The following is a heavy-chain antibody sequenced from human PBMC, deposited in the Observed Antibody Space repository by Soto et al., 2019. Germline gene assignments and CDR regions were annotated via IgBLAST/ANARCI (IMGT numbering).Heavy chain of an antibody. CDR2: ISGSGGST. Sequence: PGGSLRLSCAASGFTFSTYAMSWVRQAPGKGLEWVSAISGSGGSTYYADSVKGRFTISRDNSYNTLYLQMNSLRAEDTAVYYCAKDLIVATISTDAFDMWGQGTMVT. V-gene: IGHV3-23*01. CDR1: GFTFSTYA. J-gene: IGHJ3*02. CDR3: AKDLIVATISTDAFDM. D-gene: IGHD5-12*01.